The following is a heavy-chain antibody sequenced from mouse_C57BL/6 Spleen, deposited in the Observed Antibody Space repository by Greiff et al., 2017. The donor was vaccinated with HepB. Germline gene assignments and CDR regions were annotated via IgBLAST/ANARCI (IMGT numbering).Heavy chain of an antibody. Sequence: VQLQQSGAELARPGASVKLSCKASGYTFASYGISWVKQRTGQGLEWIGEIYPRSGNTYYNEKFKGKATLTADKSSSTAYMELRSLTSEDSAVYFCARSDYSNPLYAMDYWGQGTSVTVSS. V-gene: IGHV1-81*01. CDR1: GYTFASYG. D-gene: IGHD2-5*01. CDR2: IYPRSGNT. CDR3: ARSDYSNPLYAMDY. J-gene: IGHJ4*01.